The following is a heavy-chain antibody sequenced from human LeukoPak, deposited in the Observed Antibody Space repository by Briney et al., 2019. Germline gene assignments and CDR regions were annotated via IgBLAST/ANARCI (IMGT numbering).Heavy chain of an antibody. J-gene: IGHJ4*02. Sequence: SETLSLTCTVSGGSISSYYWSWIRQPAGKGLEWIGRIYTSGSTTYNAYLKSRFTMSVDTSKNQFSLKQSSVTAADTAVYYCASRPIAAAGTRGFVYWGQGTLVTVSS. D-gene: IGHD6-13*01. V-gene: IGHV4-4*07. CDR1: GGSISSYY. CDR2: IYTSGST. CDR3: ASRPIAAAGTRGFVY.